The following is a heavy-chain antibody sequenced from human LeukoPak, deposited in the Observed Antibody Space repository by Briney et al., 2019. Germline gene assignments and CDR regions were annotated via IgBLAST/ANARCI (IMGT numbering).Heavy chain of an antibody. CDR2: ISASGGST. J-gene: IGHJ4*02. D-gene: IGHD6-13*01. V-gene: IGHV3-23*01. CDR1: GFTFSNYA. CDR3: AKSNGYTNSWYDY. Sequence: PGGSLRVSCAASGFTFSNYAMSWVRQAPGKGLEWVSGISASGGSTYYAHSVNGRFTISRDNSKNTVSLQMDSPRAEDTALYYCAKSNGYTNSWYDYWGQGTLVSVSS.